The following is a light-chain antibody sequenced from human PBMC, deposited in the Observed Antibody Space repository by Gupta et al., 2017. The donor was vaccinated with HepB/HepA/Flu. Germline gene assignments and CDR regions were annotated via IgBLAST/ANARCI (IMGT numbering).Light chain of an antibody. CDR1: TTDVGGYNY. J-gene: IGLJ2*01. CDR2: ADS. V-gene: IGLV2-11*01. Sequence: QSALTQPRSVSGSPGQSVTIPCTGTTTDVGGYNYVSWYQQHPDKAPKLMIYADSRRPSGVPDRFSGSKSGNTASLTISDLQAEDEADYHCCSFAGSYTWIFGGGTKLTVL. CDR3: CSFAGSYTWI.